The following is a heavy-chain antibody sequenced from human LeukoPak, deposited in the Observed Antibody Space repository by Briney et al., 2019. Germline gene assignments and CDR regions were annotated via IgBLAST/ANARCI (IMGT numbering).Heavy chain of an antibody. Sequence: SETLSLTCTVSGGSISSSSYYWGWIRQPPGKGLEWIGSIYYSGSTYYNPSLKSRVTISVDTSKNQFSLKLSSVTAADTAVYYCARPSIAAAGFDAFDIWGQGTMVTVSS. J-gene: IGHJ3*02. V-gene: IGHV4-39*01. CDR3: ARPSIAAAGFDAFDI. CDR2: IYYSGST. CDR1: GGSISSSSYY. D-gene: IGHD6-13*01.